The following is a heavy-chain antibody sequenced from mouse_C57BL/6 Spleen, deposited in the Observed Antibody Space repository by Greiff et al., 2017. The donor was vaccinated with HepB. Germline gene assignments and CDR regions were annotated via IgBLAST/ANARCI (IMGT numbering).Heavy chain of an antibody. CDR2: IDPSDSYT. V-gene: IGHV1-69*01. Sequence: QVQLQQPGAELVMPGASVKLSCKASGYTFTSYWMHWVKQRPGQGLEWIGEIDPSDSYTNYNQKFKGKSTLTVDKSSSTAYMQLRSLTSEDAAVYYCARGGRKGDWYFDVWGTGTTVTVSS. J-gene: IGHJ1*03. CDR3: ARGGRKGDWYFDV. CDR1: GYTFTSYW. D-gene: IGHD1-1*01.